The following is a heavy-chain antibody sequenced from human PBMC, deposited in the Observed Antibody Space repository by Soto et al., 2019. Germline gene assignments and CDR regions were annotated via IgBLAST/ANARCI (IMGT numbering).Heavy chain of an antibody. CDR3: ARHNYGSGSTYFDY. Sequence: PSETLSVTCTVSGGSTSNNYWSWIRQPPGKGLEWIGYIYYTGSTNYNPSLKSRVTISLDASKNQFSLKLNSMTAADTAVYYCARHNYGSGSTYFDYWGQGTLVTVS. D-gene: IGHD3-10*01. V-gene: IGHV4-59*08. J-gene: IGHJ4*02. CDR1: GGSTSNNY. CDR2: IYYTGST.